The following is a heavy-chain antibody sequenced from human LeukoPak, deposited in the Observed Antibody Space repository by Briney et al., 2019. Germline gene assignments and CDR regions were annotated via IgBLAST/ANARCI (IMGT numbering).Heavy chain of an antibody. D-gene: IGHD6-13*01. CDR1: GFTFDDYA. V-gene: IGHV3-9*01. CDR2: ISWNSGSI. CDR3: AKDKAGAFDY. J-gene: IGHJ4*02. Sequence: GRSLRLSYAASGFTFDDYAMHWVRQAPGKGLEWVSGISWNSGSIGYADSVKGRFTISRDNAKNSLYLQMNSLRAEDTALYYCAKDKAGAFDYWGQGTLVTVSS.